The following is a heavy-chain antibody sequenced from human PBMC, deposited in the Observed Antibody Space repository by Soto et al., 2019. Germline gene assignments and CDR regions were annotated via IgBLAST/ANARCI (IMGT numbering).Heavy chain of an antibody. J-gene: IGHJ6*02. CDR2: IIPIVGTA. V-gene: IGHV1-69*01. Sequence: QVQLVQSGAAVKKPGSSVMVSCKASGGTFSSYAISWVRQAPGQGLEWRGGIIPIVGTANYAQKFQGRVTITADESTSRAYRELSSLRSEDTAVYYCARLGRMVRGSMDVWGQGTTVTVSS. D-gene: IGHD3-10*01. CDR1: GGTFSSYA. CDR3: ARLGRMVRGSMDV.